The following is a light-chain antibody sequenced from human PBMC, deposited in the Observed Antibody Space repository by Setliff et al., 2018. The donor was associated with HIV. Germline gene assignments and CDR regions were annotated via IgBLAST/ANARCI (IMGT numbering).Light chain of an antibody. Sequence: QSVLTQPASVSGSPGQSITISYTGTSSDVGTYNLVSWYQQHPSKAPKLIIYEGSKRPPGVSNRFSGSKSGNTASLTISGLQAEDEADYYCCSYAGSSTTYVFGTGTKVTVL. CDR3: CSYAGSSTTYV. V-gene: IGLV2-23*01. CDR1: SSDVGTYNL. CDR2: EGS. J-gene: IGLJ1*01.